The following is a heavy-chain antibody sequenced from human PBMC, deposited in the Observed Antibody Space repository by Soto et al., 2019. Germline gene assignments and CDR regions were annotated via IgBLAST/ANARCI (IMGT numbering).Heavy chain of an antibody. CDR1: GGTFSNYA. D-gene: IGHD2-15*01. V-gene: IGHV1-69*01. CDR2: IIPLFGTT. CDR3: ARGEGVVVRPKKDCCDF. Sequence: QVRLVQSGAEVRKPGSSVRVSCNASGGTFSNYAFSWVLQAPGQGLEWRGAIIPLFGTTRSAQTFQGRFTITADDSTSTAYMDLSGLRSQDTAMYYCARGEGVVVRPKKDCCDFWGQGTMVTVS. J-gene: IGHJ3*01.